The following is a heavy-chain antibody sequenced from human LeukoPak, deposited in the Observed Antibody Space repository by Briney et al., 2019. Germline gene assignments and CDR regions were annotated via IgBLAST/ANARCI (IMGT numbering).Heavy chain of an antibody. Sequence: GASVKVSCKASGYTFTGYYMHWVRQAPGQGLEWMGWINPNSGGTSYAQKFQGRVTMTRDTSISTAYMELSRLRSDDTAVYYCARASQWELVDYWGQGTLVTVSS. CDR2: INPNSGGT. J-gene: IGHJ4*02. D-gene: IGHD1-26*01. V-gene: IGHV1-2*02. CDR3: ARASQWELVDY. CDR1: GYTFTGYY.